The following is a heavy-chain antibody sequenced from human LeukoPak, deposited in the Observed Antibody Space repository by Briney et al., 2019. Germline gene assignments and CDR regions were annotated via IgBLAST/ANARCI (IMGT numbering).Heavy chain of an antibody. D-gene: IGHD3-16*02. V-gene: IGHV3-23*01. J-gene: IGHJ3*02. Sequence: GGSLRLSCAASGFTFSSYGMSWVRQAPGKGLEWVSAISGSGGSTYYADSVKGRFTISRDNAKNSLYLQMNSLRAEDTAVYYCARVPAGVIGMKDAFDIWGQGTMATVSS. CDR1: GFTFSSYG. CDR2: ISGSGGST. CDR3: ARVPAGVIGMKDAFDI.